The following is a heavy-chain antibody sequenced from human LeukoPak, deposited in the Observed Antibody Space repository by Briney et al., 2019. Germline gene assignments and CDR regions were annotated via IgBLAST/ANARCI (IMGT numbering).Heavy chain of an antibody. CDR1: GGSISNSSYY. V-gene: IGHV4-39*07. CDR2: IYYSVRT. Sequence: PSETLSLTCSVSGGSISNSSYYWGWIRQPPGKGLEWIGSIYYSVRTYYNPSLKSRVTISVDTSKNQFSLKLSSVTAADTAVYYCARGYCSGGSCYSSYYYSYMDVWGKGTTVTVSS. CDR3: ARGYCSGGSCYSSYYYSYMDV. J-gene: IGHJ6*03. D-gene: IGHD2-15*01.